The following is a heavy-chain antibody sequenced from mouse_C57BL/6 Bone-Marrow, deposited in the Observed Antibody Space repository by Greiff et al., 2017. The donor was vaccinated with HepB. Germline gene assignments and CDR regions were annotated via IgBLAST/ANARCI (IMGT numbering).Heavy chain of an antibody. CDR2: INPSSGYT. J-gene: IGHJ2*01. CDR3: ARNNYGYDGGYFDY. Sequence: VQVVESGAELARPGASVKMSCKASGYTFTSYTMHWVKQRPGQGLEWIGYINPSSGYTKYNQKFKDKATLTADKSSSTAYMQLSSLTSEDSAVYYCARNNYGYDGGYFDYWGQGTTLTVSS. D-gene: IGHD2-2*01. CDR1: GYTFTSYT. V-gene: IGHV1-4*01.